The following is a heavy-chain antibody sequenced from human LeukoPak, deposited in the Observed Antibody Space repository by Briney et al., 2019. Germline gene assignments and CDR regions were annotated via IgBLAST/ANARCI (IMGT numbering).Heavy chain of an antibody. CDR1: GFAFDDYA. CDR3: AKDGGGSPHYYYYYGVDV. D-gene: IGHD1-26*01. V-gene: IGHV3-9*01. Sequence: PGGSLRLSCAASGFAFDDYAMHWARQAPGKGLEWVSGISWNSGSIGYADSVKGRFTISRDNAKNSLYLQMNSLRAEDTALYYCAKDGGGSPHYYYYYGVDVWGQGTTVTVSS. J-gene: IGHJ6*02. CDR2: ISWNSGSI.